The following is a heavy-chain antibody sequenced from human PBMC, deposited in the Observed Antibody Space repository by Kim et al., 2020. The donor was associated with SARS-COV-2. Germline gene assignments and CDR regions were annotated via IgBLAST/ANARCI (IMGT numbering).Heavy chain of an antibody. CDR3: AKSSGQTRWGLWLPFDY. Sequence: GGSLRLSCAASGFTFSNYAMGWVRQAPGKGLEWVSSISESGENTYYEDSVRGRFIISRENSEDTLSLHMNSLRAEDTAIYYCAKSSGQTRWGLWLPFDY. CDR1: GFTFSNYA. CDR2: ISESGENT. D-gene: IGHD6-19*01. J-gene: IGHJ4*01. V-gene: IGHV3-23*01.